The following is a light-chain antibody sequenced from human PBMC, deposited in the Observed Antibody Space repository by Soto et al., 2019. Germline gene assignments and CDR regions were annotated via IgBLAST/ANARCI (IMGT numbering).Light chain of an antibody. V-gene: IGLV1-40*01. CDR1: SSNIGAGYV. Sequence: QPVLTQPPSVSGAPGQRVIISCTGSSSNIGAGYVVHWYQQLPGTAPKLLIYGNKNRPSGVPDRISGSKSATSASLAITGLQAEDEGDYYCQSYDSSLSGSVFGGGTKLTVL. J-gene: IGLJ2*01. CDR3: QSYDSSLSGSV. CDR2: GNK.